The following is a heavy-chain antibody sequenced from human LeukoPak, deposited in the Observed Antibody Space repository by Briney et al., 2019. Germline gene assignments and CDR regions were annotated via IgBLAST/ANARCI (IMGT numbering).Heavy chain of an antibody. V-gene: IGHV3-30-3*01. CDR1: GFTFSSYA. CDR2: ISYDGSNK. CDR3: ARDLRNVVVVVPAATPQDY. Sequence: GGSLRLSCAASGFTFSSYAMHLVRQAPGKGLEWVAVISYDGSNKYYADSVKGRFTISRDNSKNTLYLQMNSLRAEDTAVYYCARDLRNVVVVVPAATPQDYWGQGTLVTVSS. J-gene: IGHJ4*02. D-gene: IGHD2-2*01.